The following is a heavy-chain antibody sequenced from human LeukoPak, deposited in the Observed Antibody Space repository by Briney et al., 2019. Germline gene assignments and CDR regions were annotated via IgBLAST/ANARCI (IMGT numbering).Heavy chain of an antibody. J-gene: IGHJ4*02. CDR3: ATVMGGFDY. CDR2: IYYSGST. Sequence: SETLSLTCTVSGGSISSYYRSWIRQPPGKGLEWIGYIYYSGSTICNPSLKSRVTISVDTSKNQFSLKLSSVTAADTAVYYCATVMGGFDYWGQGTLVTVSS. D-gene: IGHD2-15*01. CDR1: GGSISSYY. V-gene: IGHV4-59*01.